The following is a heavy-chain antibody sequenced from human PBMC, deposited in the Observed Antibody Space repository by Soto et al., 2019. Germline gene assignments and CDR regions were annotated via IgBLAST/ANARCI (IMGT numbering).Heavy chain of an antibody. D-gene: IGHD3-10*01. V-gene: IGHV1-3*05. CDR3: ARDFNYGSGDY. CDR1: GYTFISYA. Sequence: QVQLVQSGAEEKKPGASVKVSCKASGYTFISYAMYWVRQAPGQRLEWMGWLNAGNGNTKYSQKFQGRVIITRDTSASTAYMELNSLRSEDTAVYYCARDFNYGSGDYWGQGTLVTASS. J-gene: IGHJ4*02. CDR2: LNAGNGNT.